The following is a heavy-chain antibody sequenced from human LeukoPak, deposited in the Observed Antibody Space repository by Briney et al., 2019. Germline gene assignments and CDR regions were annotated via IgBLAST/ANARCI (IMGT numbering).Heavy chain of an antibody. CDR3: ARGYCSSTSCYLYWFDP. V-gene: IGHV1-8*01. D-gene: IGHD2-2*01. CDR2: MNPNSGNT. Sequence: GAAVKVSCKASGYTFTSYDINWVRQATGQGLEWMGWMNPNSGNTGYAQKFQGRVTMTRNTSISTAYMELSSPRSEDTAVYYCARGYCSSTSCYLYWFDPWGQGTLVTVSS. CDR1: GYTFTSYD. J-gene: IGHJ5*02.